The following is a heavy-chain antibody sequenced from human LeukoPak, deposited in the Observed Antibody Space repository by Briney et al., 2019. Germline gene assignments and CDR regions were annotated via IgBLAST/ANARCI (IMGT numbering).Heavy chain of an antibody. D-gene: IGHD3-3*01. CDR2: IIPIFGTA. CDR1: GGTFSSYA. Sequence: SVKVSCKASGGTFSSYAISWVRQAPGQGLEWMGRIIPIFGTANYAQKFQGRVTITTDESTSTAYMELSSLRSEDTAVYYCAXGRKXXXXXGVVXXXXDYXGQGTLVTVSS. CDR3: AXGRKXXXXXGVVXXXXDY. J-gene: IGHJ4*02. V-gene: IGHV1-69*05.